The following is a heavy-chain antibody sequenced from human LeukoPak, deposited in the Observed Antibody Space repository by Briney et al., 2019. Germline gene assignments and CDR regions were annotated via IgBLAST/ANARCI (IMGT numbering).Heavy chain of an antibody. CDR3: ATAQGVGAKVLNAFDI. CDR2: FDPEDGET. CDR1: GYTLTELS. Sequence: ASVKVSCKVSGYTLTELSMQWVRQAPGKGLEWMGGFDPEDGETIYAQKFQGRVTMTEDTSTDTAYMELSSLRSEDTAVYYCATAQGVGAKVLNAFDIWGQGTMVTVSS. D-gene: IGHD1-26*01. V-gene: IGHV1-24*01. J-gene: IGHJ3*02.